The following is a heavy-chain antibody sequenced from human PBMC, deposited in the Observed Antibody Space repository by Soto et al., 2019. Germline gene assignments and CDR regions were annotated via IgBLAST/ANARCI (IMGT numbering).Heavy chain of an antibody. CDR2: SIPIFGTA. Sequence: QVQLVQSGAEVKKPGSSVKVSCKASGGTFSSYAISWVRQAPGQGLEWMGGSIPIFGTANYAQKFQGRVTITADESTSTAYMELSSLRSEDTAVYYCARNLATARPDRGYYYYGMDVWGQGTTVTVSS. V-gene: IGHV1-69*01. CDR1: GGTFSSYA. J-gene: IGHJ6*02. CDR3: ARNLATARPDRGYYYYGMDV. D-gene: IGHD6-6*01.